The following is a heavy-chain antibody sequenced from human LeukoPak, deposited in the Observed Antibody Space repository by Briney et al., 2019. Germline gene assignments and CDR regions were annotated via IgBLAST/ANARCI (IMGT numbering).Heavy chain of an antibody. V-gene: IGHV3-11*04. CDR2: ISSSGSTI. J-gene: IGHJ4*02. D-gene: IGHD3-3*01. CDR1: GFTFSDYY. CDR3: ARGPEYYDFWSGYPVYFDY. Sequence: PGGSLRLSCAASGFTFSDYYMSWIRQAPGKGLEWVSYISSSGSTIYYADSVKGRFTISRDNAKNSLYLQMNSLRAEDTAVYYCARGPEYYDFWSGYPVYFDYWGQGTLVTVSS.